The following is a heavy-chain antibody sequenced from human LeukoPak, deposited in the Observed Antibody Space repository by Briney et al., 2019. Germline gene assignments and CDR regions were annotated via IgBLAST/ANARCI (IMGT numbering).Heavy chain of an antibody. Sequence: ASVKVSCKASGGTFSSYAISWVRQAPGQGLEWMGGIIPIFGTANYAQKFQGRVTITADKSTSTAYMELSSLRSEDTAVYYCATGLTGFPHYYYYMDVWGKGTTVTVSS. CDR2: IIPIFGTA. D-gene: IGHD3/OR15-3a*01. CDR3: ATGLTGFPHYYYYMDV. V-gene: IGHV1-69*06. J-gene: IGHJ6*03. CDR1: GGTFSSYA.